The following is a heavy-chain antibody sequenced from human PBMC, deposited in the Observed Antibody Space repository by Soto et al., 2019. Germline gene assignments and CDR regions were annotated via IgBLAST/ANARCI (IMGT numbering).Heavy chain of an antibody. CDR3: ARDQYSMDV. D-gene: IGHD5-18*01. V-gene: IGHV3-30-3*01. CDR2: ISYDGNNK. CDR1: GFTFSSYA. J-gene: IGHJ6*03. Sequence: SLTLSSAASGFTFSSYAMRFVCNDPGTGVEWVAGISYDGNNKYYADSVKGRFTISRDNSTNMLCLQMNILRVEDTAVYYCARDQYSMDVWGKGTKVTVS.